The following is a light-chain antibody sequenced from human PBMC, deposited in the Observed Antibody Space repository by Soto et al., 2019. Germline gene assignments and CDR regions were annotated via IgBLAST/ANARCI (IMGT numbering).Light chain of an antibody. V-gene: IGLV2-14*01. CDR2: EVS. Sequence: QSALTQPASVSGSPGQSITISCTGTSSDIGTYNYVSWFQHHPGKAPKLIIFEVSNRPPGISDRFSGFKSANTAYLTISGVQPEDEADYHCSSYTTIKTVVFGGGTKVTVL. J-gene: IGLJ2*01. CDR3: SSYTTIKTVV. CDR1: SSDIGTYNY.